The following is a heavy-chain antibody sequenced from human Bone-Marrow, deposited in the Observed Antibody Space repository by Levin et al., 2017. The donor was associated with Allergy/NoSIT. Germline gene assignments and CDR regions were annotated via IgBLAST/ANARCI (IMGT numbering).Heavy chain of an antibody. D-gene: IGHD2-15*01. CDR1: GFMFSNYG. CDR3: ARERNKLLQY. Sequence: GGSLRLSCAVSGFMFSNYGMSWVRQAPGKGLEWVSFIGSGSSVISYADSVKGRFTISRDEVKKSLYLQMNSLRAEDTGVYFCARERNKLLQYWGQGTRVTVSS. J-gene: IGHJ4*02. CDR2: IGSGSSVI. V-gene: IGHV3-48*01.